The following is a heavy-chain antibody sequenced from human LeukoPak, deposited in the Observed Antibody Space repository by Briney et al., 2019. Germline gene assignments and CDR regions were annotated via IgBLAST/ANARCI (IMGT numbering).Heavy chain of an antibody. V-gene: IGHV1-8*01. D-gene: IGHD1-26*01. CDR1: GYTFTSYD. CDR2: MNPNSGNT. CDR3: ARGGGGSYDYYYYMDV. J-gene: IGHJ6*03. Sequence: ASVKVSCKASGYTFTSYDINWVRQATGQGLEWTGWMNPNSGNTGYAQKFQGRVTMTRNTSISTAYMELSSLRSEDTAVYYSARGGGGSYDYYYYMDVWGKGTTVTVSS.